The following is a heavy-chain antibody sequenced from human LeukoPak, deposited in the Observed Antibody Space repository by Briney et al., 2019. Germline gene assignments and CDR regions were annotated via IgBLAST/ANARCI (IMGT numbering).Heavy chain of an antibody. CDR1: GLSFR. Sequence: GGSLTLDCAAPGLSFRMCWVRQAAVKGFESVANINQDGSEKYYVDSVKGRFTTSRDNAKNSLYMQMNSLRAEDTAVYYCGLYSSSQTAMDVWGQGTAVTVSS. CDR2: INQDGSEK. V-gene: IGHV3-7*01. J-gene: IGHJ6*02. D-gene: IGHD2-2*01. CDR3: GLYSSSQTAMDV.